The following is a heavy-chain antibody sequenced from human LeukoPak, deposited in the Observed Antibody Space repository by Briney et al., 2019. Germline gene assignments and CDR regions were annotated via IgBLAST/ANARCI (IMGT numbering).Heavy chain of an antibody. Sequence: ASEKVSCKASGYTFTSYGISWVRQAPGQGLEWMGWISAYNGNTNYAQKLQGRVTMTEDTSTDTAYMELSSLRSEDTAVYYCATGPTPDYWGQGTLVTVSS. V-gene: IGHV1-18*01. CDR3: ATGPTPDY. CDR1: GYTFTSYG. CDR2: ISAYNGNT. J-gene: IGHJ4*02. D-gene: IGHD4-11*01.